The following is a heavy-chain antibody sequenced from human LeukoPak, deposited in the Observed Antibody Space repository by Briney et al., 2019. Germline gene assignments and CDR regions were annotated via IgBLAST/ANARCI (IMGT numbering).Heavy chain of an antibody. J-gene: IGHJ4*02. V-gene: IGHV3-7*03. Sequence: GGSLRLSCAASGFTFSSYWMSWVRQAPGKALEWVANIKQDGSEKYYVDSVKGRFTISRDNAKNSLYLQMNSLRAEDTAVYYCARGRLLRYFDWLLPLYYFDYWGQGSLVTVSS. CDR3: ARGRLLRYFDWLLPLYYFDY. CDR2: IKQDGSEK. D-gene: IGHD3-9*01. CDR1: GFTFSSYW.